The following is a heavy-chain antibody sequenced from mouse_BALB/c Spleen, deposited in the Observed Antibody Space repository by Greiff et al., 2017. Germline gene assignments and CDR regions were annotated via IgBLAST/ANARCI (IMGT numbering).Heavy chain of an antibody. CDR1: GFTFSSYG. CDR3: ARPDGNYGFAY. V-gene: IGHV5-6*01. Sequence: EVMLVESGGDLVKPGGSLKLSCAASGFTFSSYGMSWVRQTPDKRLEWVATISSGGSYTYYPDSVKGRFTISRDNAKNTLYLQMSSLKSEDTAMYYCARPDGNYGFAYWGQGTLVTVSA. D-gene: IGHD2-1*01. J-gene: IGHJ3*01. CDR2: ISSGGSYT.